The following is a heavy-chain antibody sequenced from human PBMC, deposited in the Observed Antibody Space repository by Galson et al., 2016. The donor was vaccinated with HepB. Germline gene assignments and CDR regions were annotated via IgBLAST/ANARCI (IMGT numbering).Heavy chain of an antibody. V-gene: IGHV3-15*07. J-gene: IGHJ6*02. Sequence: SLRLSCAASGFTFSNAWMNWVRQAPGKGLEWVGRIKTRSDGGTTDYAAPVKGRFTISRDDSINTLYLQMNSLKTEDTAVYFCSTDCSDSYDVYYYYGLDVWGQGTTVTVSS. CDR1: GFTFSNAW. CDR3: STDCSDSYDVYYYYGLDV. CDR2: IKTRSDGGTT. D-gene: IGHD5-18*01.